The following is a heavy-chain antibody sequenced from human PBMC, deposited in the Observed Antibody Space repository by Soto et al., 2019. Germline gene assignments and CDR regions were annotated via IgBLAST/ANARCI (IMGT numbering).Heavy chain of an antibody. D-gene: IGHD6-19*01. CDR1: GGSVSSSSYY. CDR3: ARPSSGWHYFDY. Sequence: SETLSLTCTVSGGSVSSSSYYWGWIRQPPGKGLEWIGSIYYSGSTYYNPSLKSRVTISVDTSKNQFSLKLSSVTAADTAVYYCARPSSGWHYFDYWGQGTLVTVSS. V-gene: IGHV4-39*01. J-gene: IGHJ4*02. CDR2: IYYSGST.